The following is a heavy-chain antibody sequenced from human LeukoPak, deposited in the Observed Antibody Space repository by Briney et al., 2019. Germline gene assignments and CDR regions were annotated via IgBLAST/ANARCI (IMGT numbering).Heavy chain of an antibody. D-gene: IGHD3-22*01. CDR2: IWYDGSNK. Sequence: GGSLRLSCAASGFTFSSYGMHWVRQAPGKGLEWVAVIWYDGSNKYYADSVKGRFTISRDNSKNTLYLQMNSLRAEDTAVYYCARDANPLERITMIPGDYWGQGTLVTVSS. CDR3: ARDANPLERITMIPGDY. J-gene: IGHJ4*02. V-gene: IGHV3-33*01. CDR1: GFTFSSYG.